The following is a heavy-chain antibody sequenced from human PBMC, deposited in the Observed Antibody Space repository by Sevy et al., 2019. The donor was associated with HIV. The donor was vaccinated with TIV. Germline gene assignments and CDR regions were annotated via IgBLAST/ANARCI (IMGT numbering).Heavy chain of an antibody. D-gene: IGHD1-1*01. CDR1: GFTFSSYW. CDR3: ARGSSYNWRGDS. CDR2: INSDGSST. Sequence: GGSLRLSCAASGFTFSSYWMHWVRQGSGKGLVLVSRINSDGSSTYYADSVKGRFTISRDNAKNTLYLQMNSLRAEDTAVYYCARGSSYNWRGDSWGQGTLVTVSS. J-gene: IGHJ4*02. V-gene: IGHV3-74*01.